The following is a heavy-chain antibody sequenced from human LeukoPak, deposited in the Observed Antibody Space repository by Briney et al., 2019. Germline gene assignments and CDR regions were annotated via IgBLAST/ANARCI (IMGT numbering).Heavy chain of an antibody. D-gene: IGHD1-1*01. Sequence: PGGSLRLSCAVSGLTFSNFKMNWVRQAPGKGLEWVSYISDSGRTTFYADSVKGRFTISRDNAKNSLYLQMSSLRVEDTAVYYCAKGELEAEGYYYYMDVWGKGTTVTVSS. CDR1: GLTFSNFK. V-gene: IGHV3-48*03. J-gene: IGHJ6*03. CDR3: AKGELEAEGYYYYMDV. CDR2: ISDSGRTT.